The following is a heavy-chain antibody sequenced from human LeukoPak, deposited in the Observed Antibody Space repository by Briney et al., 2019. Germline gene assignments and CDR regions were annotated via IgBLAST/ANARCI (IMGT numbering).Heavy chain of an antibody. CDR2: IYSGGST. CDR3: ARDRLYSSSSEDY. D-gene: IGHD6-6*01. Sequence: GGSLRLSCSASGFTVSSNYMSWVRQAPGKGLEWVSVIYSGGSTYYADSVKGRFTISRDNSKNTLYLQMNSLRAEDTAVYYCARDRLYSSSSEDYWGQGTLVTVSS. V-gene: IGHV3-53*01. J-gene: IGHJ4*02. CDR1: GFTVSSNY.